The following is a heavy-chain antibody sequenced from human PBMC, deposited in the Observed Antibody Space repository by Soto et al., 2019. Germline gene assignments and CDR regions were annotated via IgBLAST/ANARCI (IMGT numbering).Heavy chain of an antibody. Sequence: VSVKVSCKASGYTFTGYYMHWVRQAPGQGLEWMGWINPNSGGTNYAQKFQGWVTMTRDTSISTAYMELSRLRSDDTAVYYCAREKTGTTFWFDPWGQGTLVTVSS. CDR1: GYTFTGYY. V-gene: IGHV1-2*04. CDR3: AREKTGTTFWFDP. D-gene: IGHD1-7*01. J-gene: IGHJ5*02. CDR2: INPNSGGT.